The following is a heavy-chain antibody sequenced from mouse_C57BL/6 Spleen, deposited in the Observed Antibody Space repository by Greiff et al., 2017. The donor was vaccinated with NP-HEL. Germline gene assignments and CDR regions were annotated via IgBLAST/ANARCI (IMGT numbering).Heavy chain of an antibody. V-gene: IGHV1-82*01. CDR1: GYAFSSSW. Sequence: QVQLQQSGPELVKPGASVKISCKASGYAFSSSWMNWVKQRPGKGLEWIGRIYPGDGDTNYNGKFKGKATLTADKSSSTAYMQLSSLTSEDSAVYFCARNLYDGYFFYWGQGTTLTVSS. CDR2: IYPGDGDT. J-gene: IGHJ2*01. D-gene: IGHD2-3*01. CDR3: ARNLYDGYFFY.